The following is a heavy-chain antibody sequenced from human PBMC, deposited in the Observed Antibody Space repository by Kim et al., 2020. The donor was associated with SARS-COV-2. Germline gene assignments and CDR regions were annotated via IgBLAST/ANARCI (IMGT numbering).Heavy chain of an antibody. CDR2: ISSSSNTI. V-gene: IGHV3-48*02. J-gene: IGHJ4*02. CDR1: GFTFSSYS. D-gene: IGHD3-22*01. CDR3: ARADTYYYASIGYIPIDY. Sequence: GGSLRLSCAASGFTFSSYSLNWVRQAPGKGLEWVSYISSSSNTIYYGDSVKGRFTISRDNAKNSLYLQMNSLRDEDTAVYYCARADTYYYASIGYIPIDYWGQGTLVTVSS.